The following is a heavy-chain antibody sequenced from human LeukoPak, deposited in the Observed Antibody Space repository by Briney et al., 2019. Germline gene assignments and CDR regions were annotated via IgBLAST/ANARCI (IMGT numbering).Heavy chain of an antibody. CDR1: GGSFSGYY. J-gene: IGHJ6*03. CDR3: ARGRRLDAYYYYMDV. Sequence: PSETLSLTCAVYGGSFSGYYWSWIRQPPGKGLEWIREINHSGSTNYNPSLKSRVTISVDTSKNQFSLKLSSVTAADTAVYYCARGRRLDAYYYYMDVWGKGTTVTVSS. CDR2: INHSGST. V-gene: IGHV4-34*01. D-gene: IGHD3-22*01.